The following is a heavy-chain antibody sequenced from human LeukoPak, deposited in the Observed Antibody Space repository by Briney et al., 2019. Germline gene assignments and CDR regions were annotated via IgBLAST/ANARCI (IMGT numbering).Heavy chain of an antibody. CDR2: VSADGTT. Sequence: SETLSLTCSVSGDSVTSSYWNWMRQPPGKGLEWIGYVSADGTTNYSPSLRSRLIMSVDTAKNDISLILMSVTAADTAIYYCARLDCVLEGCYNHWGRGILVTVAS. CDR3: ARLDCVLEGCYNH. D-gene: IGHD2-15*01. J-gene: IGHJ4*02. V-gene: IGHV4-59*08. CDR1: GDSVTSSY.